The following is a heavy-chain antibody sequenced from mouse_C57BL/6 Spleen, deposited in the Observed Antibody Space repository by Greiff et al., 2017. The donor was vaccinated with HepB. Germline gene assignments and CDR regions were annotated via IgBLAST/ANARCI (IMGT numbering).Heavy chain of an antibody. D-gene: IGHD1-1*01. CDR2: IWGDGST. CDR3: AKPRGSSYRYFDV. J-gene: IGHJ1*03. CDR1: GFSLTSYG. V-gene: IGHV2-3*01. Sequence: VQLKESGPGLVAPSQSLSITCTVSGFSLTSYGVSWVRQPPGKGLEWLGVIWGDGSTNYHSALISRLSISKDNSKSQVFLKLNSLQTDDTATYYCAKPRGSSYRYFDVWGTGTTVTVSS.